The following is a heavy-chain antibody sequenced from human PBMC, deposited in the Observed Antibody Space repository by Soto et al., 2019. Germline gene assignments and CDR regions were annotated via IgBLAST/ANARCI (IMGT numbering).Heavy chain of an antibody. J-gene: IGHJ6*02. D-gene: IGHD3-22*01. CDR3: AGGLRAYDSSGYYYLYYYYGMDV. CDR1: GGTFSSYA. CDR2: IIPIFGTA. V-gene: IGHV1-69*01. Sequence: QVQLVQSGAEVKKPGSSVKVSCKASGGTFSSYAISWVRQAPGQGLEWMGGIIPIFGTANYAQKFQGRVTITADESTSTAYMELSSLRSEDTAVYYCAGGLRAYDSSGYYYLYYYYGMDVWGQGTTVTVSS.